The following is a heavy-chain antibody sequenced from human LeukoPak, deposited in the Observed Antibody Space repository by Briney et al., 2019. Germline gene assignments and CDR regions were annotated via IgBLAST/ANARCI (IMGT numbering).Heavy chain of an antibody. CDR1: GFTFSNYW. CDR3: ARDLSVTTDTGSYYFYYGMDV. Sequence: GGSLRLSCAASGFTFSNYWMHWVRQAPGKGLVWVSRIDTDGSGTAYADSVRGRLTISRDNAKNTLYLQVNSLRAEDTTMYYCARDLSVTTDTGSYYFYYGMDVWGQGTTVTVSS. D-gene: IGHD4-17*01. CDR2: IDTDGSGT. J-gene: IGHJ6*02. V-gene: IGHV3-74*01.